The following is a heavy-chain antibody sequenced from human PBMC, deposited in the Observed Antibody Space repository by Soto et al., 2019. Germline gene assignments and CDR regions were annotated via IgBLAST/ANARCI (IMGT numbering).Heavy chain of an antibody. D-gene: IGHD1-1*01. Sequence: GESLKISCKGSGYSFTSYWISWVRQMPGKGLEWMGRIDPSDSYTNYSPSFQGHVTISADKSISTAYLQWSSLKASDTAMYYCARNNLTTGKVDYGMDLWGQGTTVTVSS. CDR2: IDPSDSYT. J-gene: IGHJ6*02. CDR3: ARNNLTTGKVDYGMDL. V-gene: IGHV5-10-1*01. CDR1: GYSFTSYW.